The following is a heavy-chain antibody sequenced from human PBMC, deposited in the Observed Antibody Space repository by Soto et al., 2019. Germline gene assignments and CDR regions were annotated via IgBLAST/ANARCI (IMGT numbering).Heavy chain of an antibody. CDR3: ARNRLRQYYYGMDV. CDR1: GYSFTSYW. Sequence: GESLKISCKGSGYSFTSYWIGWVRQMPGKGLEWVGVIYPGDSDTRYSPSFRGQVTISADKSISYVYLQWSSLKASDTAMYYCARNRLRQYYYGMDVWGQGTTVTVS. J-gene: IGHJ6*02. V-gene: IGHV5-51*01. CDR2: IYPGDSDT. D-gene: IGHD3-10*01.